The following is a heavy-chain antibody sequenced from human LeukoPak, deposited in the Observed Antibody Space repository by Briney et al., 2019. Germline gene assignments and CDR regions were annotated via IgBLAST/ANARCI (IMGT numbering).Heavy chain of an antibody. CDR3: ARGRMVRGVRVYYYYGMDV. D-gene: IGHD3-10*01. CDR1: GGTFSSYA. J-gene: IGHJ6*02. CDR2: IIPIFGTA. Sequence: GAPVKVSCKASGGTFSSYAISWVRQAPGQGLEWMGGIIPIFGTANYAQKFQGRVTITAGESTSTAYMELSSLRSEDTAVYYCARGRMVRGVRVYYYYGMDVWGQGTTVTVSS. V-gene: IGHV1-69*13.